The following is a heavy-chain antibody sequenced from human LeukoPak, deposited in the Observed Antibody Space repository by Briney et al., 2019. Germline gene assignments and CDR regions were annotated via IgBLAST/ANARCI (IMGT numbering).Heavy chain of an antibody. CDR1: GFTFSSYS. CDR3: AKDPNPGTAMGTFDY. Sequence: GGSLRLSCAASGFTFSSYSMNWVRQAPGKGLEWVSSISSSSSYIYYADSVKGRFTISRDNAKNSLYPQMYSLRAEDTAVYYCAKDPNPGTAMGTFDYWGQGTLVTVSS. J-gene: IGHJ4*02. D-gene: IGHD5-18*01. V-gene: IGHV3-21*04. CDR2: ISSSSSYI.